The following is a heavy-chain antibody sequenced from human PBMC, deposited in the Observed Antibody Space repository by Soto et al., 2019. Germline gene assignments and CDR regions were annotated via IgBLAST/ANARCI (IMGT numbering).Heavy chain of an antibody. V-gene: IGHV5-51*01. J-gene: IGHJ3*02. CDR1: GYSFTSYW. CDR2: IYPGDSDT. Sequence: GESLKISCKGSGYSFTSYWIGWVRQMPGKGLEWMGIIYPGDSDTRYSPSFQGQVTISADKSISTAYLQWSSLKASDTAMYYCARRGPGPTIVGPTGDALDIWGQGTMVTVSS. D-gene: IGHD1-26*01. CDR3: ARRGPGPTIVGPTGDALDI.